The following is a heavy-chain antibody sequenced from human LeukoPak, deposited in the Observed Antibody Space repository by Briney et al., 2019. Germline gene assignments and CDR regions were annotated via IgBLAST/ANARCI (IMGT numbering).Heavy chain of an antibody. V-gene: IGHV1-8*01. CDR1: GYSFISYD. Sequence: ASVKVSCEASGYSFISYDINWVRQAPGQGLEWRGWMNPNNGRTGYAQKFQGRVTMTRNTSISTAYMELSRLRSDDTAVYYCARDKIAVAGLPFDYWGQGTLVTVSS. CDR3: ARDKIAVAGLPFDY. J-gene: IGHJ4*02. CDR2: MNPNNGRT. D-gene: IGHD6-19*01.